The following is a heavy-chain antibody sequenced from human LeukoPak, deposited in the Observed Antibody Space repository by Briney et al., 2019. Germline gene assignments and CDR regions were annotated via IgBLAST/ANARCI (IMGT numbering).Heavy chain of an antibody. CDR3: AKRYGPGSYYSDRFDP. V-gene: IGHV3-30*18. Sequence: GGSLRLSCAASGFTFSSYGMHWVRQAPGKGLEWVAVISYDGSNKYYADSVKGRFTISRDNSKNTLYLQMNSLRAEDTAVYYCAKRYGPGSYYSDRFDPWGQGTLVTVSS. CDR2: ISYDGSNK. J-gene: IGHJ5*02. CDR1: GFTFSSYG. D-gene: IGHD3-10*01.